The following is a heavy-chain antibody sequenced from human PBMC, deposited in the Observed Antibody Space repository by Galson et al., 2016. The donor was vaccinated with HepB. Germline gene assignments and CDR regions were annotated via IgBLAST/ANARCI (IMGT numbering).Heavy chain of an antibody. CDR3: ASPSGRYSVHTFDL. V-gene: IGHV3-11*06. CDR1: GFTFSDYN. J-gene: IGHJ3*01. CDR2: ISPSSSDI. Sequence: SLRLSCAASGFTFSDYNMSWIRQAPGKGLEWVSYISPSSSDIKHADSVIGRFSIARDNAKNSLYLQMNTLGVEDTAVYYCASPSGRYSVHTFDLWGQGTMVTVSP. D-gene: IGHD1-26*01.